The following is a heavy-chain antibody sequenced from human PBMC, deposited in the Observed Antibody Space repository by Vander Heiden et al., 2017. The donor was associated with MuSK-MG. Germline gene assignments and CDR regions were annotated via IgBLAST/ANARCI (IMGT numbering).Heavy chain of an antibody. Sequence: QMQLVQSGPEVKKPGTSVKVSCKASGFTLSTSAVQWVRQARGQRLEWIGWIVVGSGNTNYAQKFQERVTITRDMSTSTAYMELSSLRSEDTAVYYCAATQAPFSIVGVDTVYYFDYWGQGTLVTVSS. D-gene: IGHD3-3*01. CDR1: GFTLSTSA. V-gene: IGHV1-58*01. CDR3: AATQAPFSIVGVDTVYYFDY. CDR2: IVVGSGNT. J-gene: IGHJ4*02.